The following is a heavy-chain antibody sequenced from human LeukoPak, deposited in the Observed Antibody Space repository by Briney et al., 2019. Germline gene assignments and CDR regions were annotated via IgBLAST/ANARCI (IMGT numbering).Heavy chain of an antibody. CDR1: GFTFSSYA. V-gene: IGHV3-23*01. D-gene: IGHD3-3*01. CDR3: AKNSLGYDFWSGYPGDFDY. J-gene: IGHJ4*02. CDR2: ISGSGGST. Sequence: GGSLRLSCAASGFTFSSYAMSWVRQAPGKGLEWVSAISGSGGSTYYADSVKGRFTISRDNSKNTLYLQMNSLGAEDTAVYYCAKNSLGYDFWSGYPGDFDYWGQGTLVTVSS.